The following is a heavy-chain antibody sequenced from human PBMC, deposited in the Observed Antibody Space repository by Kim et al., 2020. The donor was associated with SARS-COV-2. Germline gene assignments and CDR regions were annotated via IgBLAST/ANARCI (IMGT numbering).Heavy chain of an antibody. J-gene: IGHJ6*02. Sequence: YTNPSLKSRVTISRDTSKTQFSLRLSYVTAADTAVYYCARLIGSYYGMDVWGQGTTVTVSS. V-gene: IGHV4-39*01. CDR3: ARLIGSYYGMDV. D-gene: IGHD3-10*01.